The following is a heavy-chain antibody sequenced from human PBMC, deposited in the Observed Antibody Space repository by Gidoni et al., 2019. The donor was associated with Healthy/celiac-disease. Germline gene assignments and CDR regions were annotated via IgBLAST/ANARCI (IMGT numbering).Heavy chain of an antibody. D-gene: IGHD2-2*02. CDR1: GGSFSGYY. CDR2: INHSGST. CDR3: ARGDIGVVPAAIGY. Sequence: QVQLQQWGAGLLKPSETLSLTCAVYGGSFSGYYWSWIRQPPGKGPEWIGEINHSGSTNYNPSLKSRVTISVDTSKNQFSLKLSSVTAADTAVYYCARGDIGVVPAAIGYWGQGTLVTVSS. J-gene: IGHJ4*02. V-gene: IGHV4-34*01.